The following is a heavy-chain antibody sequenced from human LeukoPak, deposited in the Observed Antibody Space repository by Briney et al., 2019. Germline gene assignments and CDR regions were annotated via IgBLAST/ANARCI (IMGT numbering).Heavy chain of an antibody. CDR2: IYPGDSDT. D-gene: IGHD2-15*01. CDR1: GYIFTNYW. CDR3: ARLMEIVVVVTATAPADY. Sequence: GESLKISCKGSGYIFTNYWIGWVRQMPGKGLEWMGIIYPGDSDTRYSPSFQGQITISADKSISTAYLQWSSLKASDTAMYYCARLMEIVVVVTATAPADYWGQGTLVTVSS. V-gene: IGHV5-51*01. J-gene: IGHJ4*02.